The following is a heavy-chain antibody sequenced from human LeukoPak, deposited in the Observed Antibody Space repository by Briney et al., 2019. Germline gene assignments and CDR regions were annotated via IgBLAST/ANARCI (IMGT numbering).Heavy chain of an antibody. D-gene: IGHD4-17*01. J-gene: IGHJ4*02. Sequence: GGSLRLSCAASGFTFSSYGMHWVRQAPGKGLEWVAVISYDGSNKYYADSVKGRFTISRDNSKNTLYLQMNSLRAEDTAVYYCAKSKYDGDYPPFYSYYFDYWGQGTLVTVSS. CDR2: ISYDGSNK. CDR1: GFTFSSYG. V-gene: IGHV3-30*18. CDR3: AKSKYDGDYPPFYSYYFDY.